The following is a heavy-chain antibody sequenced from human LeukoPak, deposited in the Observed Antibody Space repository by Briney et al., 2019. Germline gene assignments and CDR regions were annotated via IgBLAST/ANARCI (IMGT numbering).Heavy chain of an antibody. CDR1: GYTFTSYA. Sequence: ASVKVSCKASGYTFTSYAMHWVRQAPGQRLEWMGWINAGNGNTKYSQKFRGRVTITRDTSASTAYMELSSLRSEDTAVYYCARPYYYDSSGLPYFDYWGQGTLVTVSS. J-gene: IGHJ4*02. D-gene: IGHD3-22*01. V-gene: IGHV1-3*01. CDR3: ARPYYYDSSGLPYFDY. CDR2: INAGNGNT.